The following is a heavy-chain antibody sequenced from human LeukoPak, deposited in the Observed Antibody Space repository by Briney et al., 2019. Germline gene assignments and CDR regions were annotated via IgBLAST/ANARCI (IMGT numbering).Heavy chain of an antibody. CDR3: ARGDYDILTGYYTPPPFYYYYYGMDV. D-gene: IGHD3-9*01. V-gene: IGHV3-33*01. J-gene: IGHJ6*04. CDR1: GFTFSSYG. CDR2: ICYDGSNK. Sequence: GRSLRLSCAASGFTFSSYGMHWVRQAPGKGLEWVAVICYDGSNKYYADSVKGGFTISRENSKNPLYLQMNSLRAEDTAVYYCARGDYDILTGYYTPPPFYYYYYGMDVWGKGTTVTVSS.